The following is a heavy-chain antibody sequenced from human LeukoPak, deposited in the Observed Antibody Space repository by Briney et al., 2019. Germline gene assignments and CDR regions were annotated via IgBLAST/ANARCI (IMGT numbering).Heavy chain of an antibody. CDR2: INDESSDI. CDR3: ARDTFQPGLIDS. Sequence: GGSLRLSCAASGFTFSLYAMNWVRQAPGKGLEWVSYINDESSDIHYAGSVRGRFTISRDDARQTLYLQLSSLRVEDTAVYYCARDTFQPGLIDSWGQGTLVTVSS. V-gene: IGHV3-21*05. J-gene: IGHJ4*02. D-gene: IGHD2-2*01. CDR1: GFTFSLYA.